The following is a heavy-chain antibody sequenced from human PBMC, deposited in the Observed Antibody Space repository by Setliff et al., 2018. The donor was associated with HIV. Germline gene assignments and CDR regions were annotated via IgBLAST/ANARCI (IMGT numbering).Heavy chain of an antibody. V-gene: IGHV4-59*01. CDR1: SGSISGYY. J-gene: IGHJ4*02. CDR2: VSYSGST. D-gene: IGHD2-2*01. CDR3: ARTRGRAPVSYYFDN. Sequence: SCRVSSGSISGYYWSWVRQPPGRGLEWIGYVSYSGSTSYNPSLNSRVTMSVDTSRDQFSLKLSSVTAADTAVYYCARTRGRAPVSYYFDNWGQGGLVTVSS.